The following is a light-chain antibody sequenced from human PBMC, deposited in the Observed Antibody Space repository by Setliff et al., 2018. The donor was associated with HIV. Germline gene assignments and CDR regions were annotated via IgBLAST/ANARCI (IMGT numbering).Light chain of an antibody. J-gene: IGLJ1*01. CDR3: TSYTSSYTLV. Sequence: LPQPASVSGSPGQSITTSCTGTSSDVGGYNYVSWYQQHPGKAPKVMIYEVSNRPSGVSNRFSGSKSGNTASLTISGLQAEDEADYHCTSYTSSYTLVFGTGTKVTVL. CDR2: EVS. V-gene: IGLV2-14*01. CDR1: SSDVGGYNY.